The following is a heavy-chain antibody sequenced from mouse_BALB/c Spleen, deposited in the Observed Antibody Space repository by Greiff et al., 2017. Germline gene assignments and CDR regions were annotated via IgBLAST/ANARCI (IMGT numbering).Heavy chain of an antibody. Sequence: EVQVVESGGGLVQPGGSRKLSCAASGFTFSDYGMAWVRQAPGKGPEWVAFISNLAYSIYYADTVTGRFTISRENAKNTLYLEMSSLRSEDTAMYYCASDYGTRAWFAYWGQGTLVTVSA. D-gene: IGHD1-1*01. V-gene: IGHV5-15*02. CDR3: ASDYGTRAWFAY. CDR2: ISNLAYSI. J-gene: IGHJ3*01. CDR1: GFTFSDYG.